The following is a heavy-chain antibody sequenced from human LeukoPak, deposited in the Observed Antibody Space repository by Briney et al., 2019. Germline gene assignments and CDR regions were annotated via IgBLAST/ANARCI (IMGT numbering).Heavy chain of an antibody. D-gene: IGHD3-22*01. CDR1: GYTFTGYY. Sequence: ASVKVSCKASGYTFTGYYMHWVRQAPGQGLEWMGWINPNSGGTNYAQKFQGRVTMTRDTSISTAYMELSRLRSDDTAVYYCARVRATMIGVVMDFDYWGQGTLVTVSS. V-gene: IGHV1-2*02. CDR3: ARVRATMIGVVMDFDY. J-gene: IGHJ4*02. CDR2: INPNSGGT.